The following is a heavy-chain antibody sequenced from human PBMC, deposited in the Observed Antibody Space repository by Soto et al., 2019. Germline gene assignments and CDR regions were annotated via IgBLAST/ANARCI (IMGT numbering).Heavy chain of an antibody. CDR1: GGTFSSYA. D-gene: IGHD3-22*01. V-gene: IGHV1-69*01. CDR2: IIPIFGTA. CDR3: ARAKSSYYYDSSGYYLDGY. Sequence: QVQLVQSGAEVKKPGSSVKVSCKASGGTFSSYAISWVRQAPGQGLEWMGGIIPIFGTANYAQKFQGRVTITADESTSTAYMELSSLRSEDTAVYYCARAKSSYYYDSSGYYLDGYWGQGTLVTVSS. J-gene: IGHJ4*02.